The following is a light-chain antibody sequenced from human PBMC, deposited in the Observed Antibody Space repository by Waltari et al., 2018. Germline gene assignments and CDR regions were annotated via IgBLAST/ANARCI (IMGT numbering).Light chain of an antibody. CDR3: AAWDDSLNGPV. J-gene: IGLJ2*01. Sequence: QSVLTQPPSASRTPGQRVTISCSGRSSNIGSNTVNWYQQLPGTAPKLLIYSNNQRPSGVPDRFSGYKSGTSASLAISGLQSEDEADYYCAAWDDSLNGPVFGGGTKLTVL. CDR1: SSNIGSNT. V-gene: IGLV1-44*01. CDR2: SNN.